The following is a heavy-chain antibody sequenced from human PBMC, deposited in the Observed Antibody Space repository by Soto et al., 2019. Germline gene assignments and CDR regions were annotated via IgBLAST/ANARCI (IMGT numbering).Heavy chain of an antibody. CDR2: VPYDGSKN. D-gene: IGHD4-17*01. V-gene: IGHV3-30*18. CDR3: AKDLSVIATVNYFDY. Sequence: QVQLVESGGGVVQPGRSLRLSCVASGFTLSDYGMHWVRQAPGKGLEWVAVVPYDGSKNYYADSVKGRFTISRDNSKNTLYLQMNSLRAEDTAIYYCAKDLSVIATVNYFDYWGQGTLVTVSS. J-gene: IGHJ4*02. CDR1: GFTLSDYG.